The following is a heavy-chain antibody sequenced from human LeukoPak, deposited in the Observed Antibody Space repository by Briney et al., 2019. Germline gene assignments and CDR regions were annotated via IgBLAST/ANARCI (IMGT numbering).Heavy chain of an antibody. CDR2: IYWNDDK. D-gene: IGHD3-10*01. J-gene: IGHJ4*02. CDR1: GFSLSTGGVG. V-gene: IGHV2-5*01. Sequence: SGPTLVKPTQTLTLTCTFSGFSLSTGGVGVGWIRQPPGKALEWLALIYWNDDKRYSPSLKSRLTIIKDTSKNQVVLTMTNMDPVDTATYYCAHALYGSGSYYIDYWGQGTLVTVSS. CDR3: AHALYGSGSYYIDY.